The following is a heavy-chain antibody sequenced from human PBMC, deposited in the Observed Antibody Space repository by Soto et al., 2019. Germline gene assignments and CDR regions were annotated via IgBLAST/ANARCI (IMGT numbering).Heavy chain of an antibody. CDR3: ARVSTRNILTGHLTRGMDV. CDR2: IYPGDSDT. CDR1: GYSFTSYW. D-gene: IGHD3-9*01. J-gene: IGHJ6*01. Sequence: VESLNSFCEDSGYSFTSYWIVWVRQLPGKCLEWMGIIYPGDSDTRYSPSFQGQVTISADKSISTAYLQWSSLKASDTAMYYCARVSTRNILTGHLTRGMDVWGQGTPVTVSS. V-gene: IGHV5-51*01.